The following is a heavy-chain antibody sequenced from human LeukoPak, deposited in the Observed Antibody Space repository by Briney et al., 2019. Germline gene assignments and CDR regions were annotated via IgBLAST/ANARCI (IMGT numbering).Heavy chain of an antibody. V-gene: IGHV3-30*18. CDR1: GVSPTSYG. D-gene: IGHD2-2*01. CDR2: ISHDGSNK. CDR3: AKDRYCDSTSCPTDY. J-gene: IGHJ4*02. Sequence: GRSLRLSCVASGVSPTSYGMHWVRQAPGKGLEWVAVISHDGSNKYYADSVKGRFTISRDNSRNTLYLQMNSLRAEDTAVYYCAKDRYCDSTSCPTDYWGRGTLVTVSS.